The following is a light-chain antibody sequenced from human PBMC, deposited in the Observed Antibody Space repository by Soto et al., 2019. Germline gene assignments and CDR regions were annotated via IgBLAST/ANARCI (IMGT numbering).Light chain of an antibody. CDR3: QQYGSSPPYT. J-gene: IGKJ2*01. CDR1: QSVSGSY. Sequence: EIVLTQSPGTLSLSPGERATLSCRASQSVSGSYLAWYQQKPGQSPRLLFYGSSDRATGIPDRFSGSGSGTDFTLTISRVEPEDFAVYYCQQYGSSPPYTFGQGTKLEIK. V-gene: IGKV3-20*01. CDR2: GSS.